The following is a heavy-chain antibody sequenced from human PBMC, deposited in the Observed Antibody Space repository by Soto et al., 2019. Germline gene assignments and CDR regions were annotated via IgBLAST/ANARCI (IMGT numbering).Heavy chain of an antibody. CDR1: GFTFSSYE. CDR3: ARETLYNFDY. D-gene: IGHD1-1*01. Sequence: EVQLVASGGGLVQPGGSLRLSCAASGFTFSSYEMNWVRQAPGKGLEWVSYISSSGSTIYYADSVKGRFTISRDNAKNSLYLQMNSLRAEDTAVYYCARETLYNFDYWGQGTLVTVSS. V-gene: IGHV3-48*03. CDR2: ISSSGSTI. J-gene: IGHJ4*02.